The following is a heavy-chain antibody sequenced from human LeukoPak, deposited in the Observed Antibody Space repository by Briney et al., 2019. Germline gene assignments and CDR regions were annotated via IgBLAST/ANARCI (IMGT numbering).Heavy chain of an antibody. CDR2: IHDSGIT. CDR3: ARESTPLSRVLLWFGGTNYFDY. CDR1: GGSISSYY. J-gene: IGHJ4*02. Sequence: SETLSLTCTVSGGSISSYYWSWIRQSPGKGLEWIGYIHDSGITNYNPPLKSRATISLDTSKKQFSLNLSSVTAADTAVYYCARESTPLSRVLLWFGGTNYFDYWGQGTLVTVSS. D-gene: IGHD3-10*01. V-gene: IGHV4-59*12.